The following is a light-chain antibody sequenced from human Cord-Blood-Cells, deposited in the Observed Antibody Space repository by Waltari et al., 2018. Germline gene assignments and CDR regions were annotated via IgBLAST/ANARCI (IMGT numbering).Light chain of an antibody. J-gene: IGKJ5*01. CDR2: DAS. V-gene: IGKV3-11*01. CDR1: QSVNSY. Sequence: EIVLTQSPATLSLSPGERATLACRASQSVNSYFAWYQQKPGQSARLLIYDASNRATGIPARFSGSGSGTDFTLTSSSLEPEDFAVYDCQKNSNWPITFGQGTRLEIK. CDR3: QKNSNWPIT.